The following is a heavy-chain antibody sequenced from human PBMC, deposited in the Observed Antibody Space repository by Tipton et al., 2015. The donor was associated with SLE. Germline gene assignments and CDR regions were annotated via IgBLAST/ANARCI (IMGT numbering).Heavy chain of an antibody. J-gene: IGHJ4*02. CDR2: IYYSGST. CDR1: GGSISSYY. V-gene: IGHV4-59*08. Sequence: TLSLTCTVSGGSISSYYWSWIRQPPGKGLEWIGYIYYSGSTNYNPSLKSRVTISVDTSKNQFSLKLTSVTAADTAVYYCARQDSGNYYPLDYWGQGTLVTVSS. D-gene: IGHD1-26*01. CDR3: ARQDSGNYYPLDY.